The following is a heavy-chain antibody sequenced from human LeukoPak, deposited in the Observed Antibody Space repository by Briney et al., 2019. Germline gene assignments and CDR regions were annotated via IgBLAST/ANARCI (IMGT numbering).Heavy chain of an antibody. V-gene: IGHV1-46*01. Sequence: ASVKVSCKASGYTFTSYYMHWVRQAPGQGLEWMGIINPSGGSTSYAQKFQGRVTMTRDTSTSTVYMELSSLRSEDTAVYYCARVPSRPGRQQLVPEDYWGQGTLVTVSS. D-gene: IGHD6-13*01. J-gene: IGHJ4*02. CDR2: INPSGGST. CDR1: GYTFTSYY. CDR3: ARVPSRPGRQQLVPEDY.